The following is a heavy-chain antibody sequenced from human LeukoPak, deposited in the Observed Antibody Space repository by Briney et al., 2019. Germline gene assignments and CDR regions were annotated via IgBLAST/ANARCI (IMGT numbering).Heavy chain of an antibody. CDR3: AKDGYVGKIDWYFDL. D-gene: IGHD1-26*01. CDR1: GFTFSSYA. V-gene: IGHV3-23*01. Sequence: GGSLRLSCAASGFTFSSYAMRWVRQAPGKGLEWVSAISGSGGSTFSADSVKGRFTISRDNSKNTLDLQMNSLRAEDTAVYYCAKDGYVGKIDWYFDLWGRGTLVTVSS. J-gene: IGHJ2*01. CDR2: ISGSGGST.